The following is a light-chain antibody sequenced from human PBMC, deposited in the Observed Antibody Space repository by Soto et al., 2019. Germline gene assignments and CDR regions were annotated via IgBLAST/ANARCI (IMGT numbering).Light chain of an antibody. V-gene: IGLV1-40*01. CDR3: QSYDNSLSGPFYV. CDR1: SYNIGADFP. J-gene: IGLJ1*01. Sequence: QSVLTQPHSVSGGPWQRVTISCSGSSYNIGADFPVHWYQQLPGTAPKLPIYDGVYRPSGVPDRFSGSKSGTSASLAITGLQAEDEADYYCQSYDNSLSGPFYVFGSGTKVTVL. CDR2: DGV.